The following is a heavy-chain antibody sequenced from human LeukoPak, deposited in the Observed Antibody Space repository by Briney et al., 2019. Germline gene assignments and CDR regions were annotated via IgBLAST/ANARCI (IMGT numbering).Heavy chain of an antibody. V-gene: IGHV3-15*01. Sequence: KPGGSLRLSCAGSGFTFTNAWMSWVRQAPGKGLEWVGHIRSNTDGGTTDYAAPVKGRFTISRDDSKNTLYLQMNSLKTEDTALYYCATEYYGSYNYWGQGALVTVSS. CDR2: IRSNTDGGTT. J-gene: IGHJ4*02. D-gene: IGHD1-26*01. CDR1: GFTFTNAW. CDR3: ATEYYGSYNY.